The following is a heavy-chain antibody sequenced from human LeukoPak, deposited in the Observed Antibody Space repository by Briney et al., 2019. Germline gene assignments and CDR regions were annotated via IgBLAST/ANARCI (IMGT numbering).Heavy chain of an antibody. V-gene: IGHV3-48*03. CDR3: ARPSVAGTYGYYYGMDV. D-gene: IGHD6-19*01. J-gene: IGHJ6*04. CDR2: ISSSGSTT. Sequence: GGSLRLSCAASGFTFSSYEMNWVRQAPGKGLEWVSYISSSGSTTYYADSVKGRFTISRDNAKNSPYLQMNSLRAEDTAVYYCARPSVAGTYGYYYGMDVWGKGTTVTVTS. CDR1: GFTFSSYE.